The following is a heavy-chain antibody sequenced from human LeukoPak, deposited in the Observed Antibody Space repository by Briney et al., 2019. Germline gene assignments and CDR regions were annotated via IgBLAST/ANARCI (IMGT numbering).Heavy chain of an antibody. CDR1: GFTFSSYD. Sequence: GGSLRLSCAASGFTFSSYDMHWVRQATGKGLEWVSAIGTAGDTYYPGSVKGRFTISRENAKNSLYLQMNSLRAGDTAVYYCARGSGSRTRPVHFDYWGQGTLVTVSS. D-gene: IGHD1-26*01. V-gene: IGHV3-13*01. CDR2: IGTAGDT. J-gene: IGHJ4*02. CDR3: ARGSGSRTRPVHFDY.